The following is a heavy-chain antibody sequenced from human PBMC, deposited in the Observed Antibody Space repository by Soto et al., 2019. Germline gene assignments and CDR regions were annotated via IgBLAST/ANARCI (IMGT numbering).Heavy chain of an antibody. CDR2: IDHTRAA. CDR3: ARGRDTAPLNKGKWCDP. CDR1: GGSFTDYT. D-gene: IGHD5-18*01. V-gene: IGHV4-34*02. Sequence: QVQLQQWGAGLLKPSETLSLTCAVHGGSFTDYTWSWIRQPPGKGLEWIGEIDHTRAAFYSPSLESRVTLSVDTSNTQFSLILSSGAAADTAMYFCARGRDTAPLNKGKWCDPWGQGTLVIVSS. J-gene: IGHJ5*02.